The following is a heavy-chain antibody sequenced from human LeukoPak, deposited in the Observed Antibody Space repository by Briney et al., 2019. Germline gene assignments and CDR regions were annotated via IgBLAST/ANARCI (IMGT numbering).Heavy chain of an antibody. D-gene: IGHD3-22*01. CDR3: ARGRRNNYYDSSGWPEAVGDAFDI. V-gene: IGHV3-21*01. CDR1: GFTFSSYA. Sequence: GRSLRLSCAASGFTFSSYAMHWVRQAPGKGLEWVSSISSSSSYIYYADSVKGRFTISRDNAKNSLYLQMNSLRAEDTAVYYCARGRRNNYYDSSGWPEAVGDAFDIWGQGTMVTVSS. J-gene: IGHJ3*02. CDR2: ISSSSSYI.